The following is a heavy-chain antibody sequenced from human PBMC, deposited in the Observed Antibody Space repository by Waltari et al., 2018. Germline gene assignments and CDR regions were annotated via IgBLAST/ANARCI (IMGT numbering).Heavy chain of an antibody. Sequence: EVQLVESGGGLVQPGRSLRLSCTASGFTFGDYAMSWVRQAPGKGLEWVGFIRSKGYGGTAEYAASVKGRFAISRDDSKSIADLQMNSLKTEDTAVYYCTRDPRAATGTRVKYYYMDVWGKGTTVTVSS. CDR3: TRDPRAATGTRVKYYYMDV. J-gene: IGHJ6*03. CDR2: IRSKGYGGTA. CDR1: GFTFGDYA. V-gene: IGHV3-49*04. D-gene: IGHD1-1*01.